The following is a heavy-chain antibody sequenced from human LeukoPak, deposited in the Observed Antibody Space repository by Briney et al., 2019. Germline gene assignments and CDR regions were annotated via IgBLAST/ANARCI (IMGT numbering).Heavy chain of an antibody. CDR2: INAYNGNT. J-gene: IGHJ4*02. Sequence: ASVKVSCKASGYTFSSYDISWVRQAPGQGLEWMGWINAYNGNTNYAQKFQGRVTMTRDTSTSTAYMEVRSLRSDDTAVYYCARDAFGVYGSGSYFARWGQGTLVTVSS. CDR3: ARDAFGVYGSGSYFAR. V-gene: IGHV1-18*01. D-gene: IGHD3-10*01. CDR1: GYTFSSYD.